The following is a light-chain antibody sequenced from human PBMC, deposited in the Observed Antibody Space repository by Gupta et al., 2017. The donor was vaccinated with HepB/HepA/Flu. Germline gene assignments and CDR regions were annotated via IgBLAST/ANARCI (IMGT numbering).Light chain of an antibody. V-gene: IGKV3-15*01. CDR3: QQYYSWPPLT. CDR2: GAS. Sequence: EIVMTQSPATLSVSPGERATLSCRASQSVSNKLAWYQQKHGQAPRLLIYGASTRATGIPARFSGSGSGTDFTLTISSLQSEDFAVYYCQQYYSWPPLTFGGGTKVEIK. CDR1: QSVSNK. J-gene: IGKJ4*01.